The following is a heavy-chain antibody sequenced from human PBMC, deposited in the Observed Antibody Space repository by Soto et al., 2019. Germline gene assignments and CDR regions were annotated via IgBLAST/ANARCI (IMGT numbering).Heavy chain of an antibody. CDR3: STGRYRHGSDY. CDR1: GFTLTNGW. V-gene: IGHV3-15*07. Sequence: EVQLVESGGGLVKPGESLRLSCAASGFTLTNGWMTWVRQAAGKGLEWVGRIRSKADGGTTDYSAPVKGRFTISRDDSKDTLYLQMNSLKDEDTAVYYCSTGRYRHGSDYWGPGTLVTVSS. J-gene: IGHJ4*02. CDR2: IRSKADGGTT. D-gene: IGHD5-18*01.